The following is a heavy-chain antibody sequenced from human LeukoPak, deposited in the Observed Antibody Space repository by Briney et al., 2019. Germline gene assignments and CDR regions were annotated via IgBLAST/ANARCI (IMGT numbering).Heavy chain of an antibody. CDR1: GFTFSSYA. D-gene: IGHD2-2*01. V-gene: IGHV3-64*01. CDR3: ASGLCSSTSCYYSYMDV. CDR2: ISSNGGST. Sequence: GGSLRLSCAASGFTFSSYAMHWVRQAPGKGLEYVSAISSNGGSTYYANSVKGRFTISRDNSKNTLYLQMGSLRAEDMAVYYCASGLCSSTSCYYSYMDVWGKGTTVTISS. J-gene: IGHJ6*03.